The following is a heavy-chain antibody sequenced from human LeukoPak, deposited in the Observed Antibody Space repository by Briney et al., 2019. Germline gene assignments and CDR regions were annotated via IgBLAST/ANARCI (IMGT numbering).Heavy chain of an antibody. D-gene: IGHD3-22*01. CDR1: GFTFSSYW. J-gene: IGHJ4*02. V-gene: IGHV3-74*01. CDR2: INSDGSST. CDR3: AATYYYDTYFDY. Sequence: PGGSLRLSCAASGFTFSSYWMHWVRQAPGKGLVGVSRINSDGSSTSYADSVKGRFTISRDNAKNTLYLQMNSLRAEDTAVYYCAATYYYDTYFDYRGQGTLVTVSS.